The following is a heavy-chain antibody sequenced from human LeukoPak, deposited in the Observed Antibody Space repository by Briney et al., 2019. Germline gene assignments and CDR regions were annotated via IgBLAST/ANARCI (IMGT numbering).Heavy chain of an antibody. J-gene: IGHJ6*03. D-gene: IGHD2-2*01. CDR1: TGSFSNYY. CDR2: INQRGSP. Sequence: PSETLSLTCPVYTGSFSNYYWSWIRQAPGKGLEWIGEINQRGSPNYNPSLKSRVIMSVDTSKNQFSLKLSSVTAADTAVYYCARRGCSSTSCSGDYYYYMDVWGKGTTVTVSS. CDR3: ARRGCSSTSCSGDYYYYMDV. V-gene: IGHV4-34*01.